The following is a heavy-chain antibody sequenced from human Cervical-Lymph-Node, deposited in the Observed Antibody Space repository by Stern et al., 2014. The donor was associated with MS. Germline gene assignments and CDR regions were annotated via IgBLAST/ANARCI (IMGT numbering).Heavy chain of an antibody. CDR2: IRSKSYNFAT. V-gene: IGHV3-73*01. D-gene: IGHD3-16*01. J-gene: IGHJ5*02. Sequence: EDQLVESGGGLVQPGGSLKLSCAASGFTFSVSAMHWVRQAPGKGLEWVGRIRSKSYNFATTYSASVGGRFTISRDDSRNATYLLMNSLKTEDTAIYYCTTLRPPTGGFDPWGQGTLVTVSS. CDR1: GFTFSVSA. CDR3: TTLRPPTGGFDP.